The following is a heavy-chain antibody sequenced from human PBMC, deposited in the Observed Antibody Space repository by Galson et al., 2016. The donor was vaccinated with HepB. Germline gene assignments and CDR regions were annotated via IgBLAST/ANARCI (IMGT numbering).Heavy chain of an antibody. Sequence: SLRLSCAASGFTFSGYWMTWVRQAPGKGLEWVANIKQDGSEKNYVDSVKGRFTISRDNAKSLAYLQMNSLRAEDTAMYYCASAPAATESDYWGQGTLVTVSP. CDR1: GFTFSGYW. D-gene: IGHD6-25*01. CDR3: ASAPAATESDY. J-gene: IGHJ4*02. CDR2: IKQDGSEK. V-gene: IGHV3-7*01.